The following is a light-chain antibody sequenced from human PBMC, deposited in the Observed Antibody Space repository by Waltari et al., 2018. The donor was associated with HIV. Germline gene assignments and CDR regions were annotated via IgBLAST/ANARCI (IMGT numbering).Light chain of an antibody. CDR2: DVS. Sequence: QSALTQPASVSGSPGQSIPISCTGASRAVRGYTFVSWYQQHPVKAPKLMIYDVSNRHSGVSNRCSGSKSGNTASLTISGLQAEDEADYYCSSYTSSSTRVFGTGTKVTVL. CDR3: SSYTSSSTRV. CDR1: SRAVRGYTF. J-gene: IGLJ1*01. V-gene: IGLV2-14*01.